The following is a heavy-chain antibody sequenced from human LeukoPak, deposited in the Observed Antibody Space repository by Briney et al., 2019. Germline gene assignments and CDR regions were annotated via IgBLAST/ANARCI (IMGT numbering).Heavy chain of an antibody. D-gene: IGHD3-3*01. CDR1: GYSISSGYY. CDR3: ASGIWSGYYMSGTDY. CDR2: IYHSGST. V-gene: IGHV4-38-2*01. J-gene: IGHJ4*02. Sequence: SETLCLTCAVSGYSISSGYYWGWIRQPPGKGLEWIGSIYHSGSTYYNPSLKSRVTISVDTSKNQFSLKLSSVTAADTAVYYCASGIWSGYYMSGTDYWGQGTLVTVSS.